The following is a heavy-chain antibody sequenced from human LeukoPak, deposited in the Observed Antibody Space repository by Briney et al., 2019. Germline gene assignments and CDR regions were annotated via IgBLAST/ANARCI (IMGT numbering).Heavy chain of an antibody. CDR1: GFTFSSYD. CDR3: ARVSGDRYYYYYMDV. CDR2: IGTAGDT. V-gene: IGHV3-13*01. Sequence: GGSQRLSCAASGFTFSSYDMHWVRQATGKGLEWVSAIGTAGDTYYPGSVKGRFTISRENAKNSLYLQMNSLRAGDTAVYYCARVSGDRYYYYYMDVWGKGTTVTVSS. D-gene: IGHD3-10*01. J-gene: IGHJ6*03.